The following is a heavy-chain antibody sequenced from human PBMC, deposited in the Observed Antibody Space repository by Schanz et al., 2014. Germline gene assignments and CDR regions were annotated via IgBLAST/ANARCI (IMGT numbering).Heavy chain of an antibody. CDR3: ARDSGSHYLVDY. J-gene: IGHJ4*02. CDR2: ISRSSSTI. CDR1: AFIFRSYS. Sequence: EVQLVESGGGLVQPGGSLRLSCAASAFIFRSYSMHWVRQAPGKGLEWVSYISRSSSTIYYADSVRGRFTISRDNANNSLYLQMNSLRAEDSAVYYCARDSGSHYLVDYWGQGTLVTVSS. V-gene: IGHV3-48*01. D-gene: IGHD1-26*01.